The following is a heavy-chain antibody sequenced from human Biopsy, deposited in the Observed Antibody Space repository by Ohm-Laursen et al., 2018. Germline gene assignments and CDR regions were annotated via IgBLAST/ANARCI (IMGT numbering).Heavy chain of an antibody. Sequence: SLTCAVSSGSISGNYWGWVRQPPGKGLEWMGEINHTGSTKYNPSLMSRVTISIDTSNSQFSLKLTSVTAADTAVYFWSRARAYSDFWGGPKDYWGQGILVTGSS. D-gene: IGHD3-3*01. J-gene: IGHJ4*02. CDR3: SRARAYSDFWGGPKDY. V-gene: IGHV4-34*01. CDR2: INHTGST. CDR1: SGSISGNY.